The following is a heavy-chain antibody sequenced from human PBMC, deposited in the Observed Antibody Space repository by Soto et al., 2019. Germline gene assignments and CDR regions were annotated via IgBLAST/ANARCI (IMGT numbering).Heavy chain of an antibody. CDR3: ARSDYYDSSGKDAFDI. Sequence: SVKVSCKASGGTFSSYAISWVRQAPGQGLEWMGGIIPIFGTANYAQKFQGRVTITADESTSTAYMELSSLRSEDTAVYYCARSDYYDSSGKDAFDIWGQGTMVTVS. D-gene: IGHD3-22*01. CDR1: GGTFSSYA. CDR2: IIPIFGTA. J-gene: IGHJ3*02. V-gene: IGHV1-69*13.